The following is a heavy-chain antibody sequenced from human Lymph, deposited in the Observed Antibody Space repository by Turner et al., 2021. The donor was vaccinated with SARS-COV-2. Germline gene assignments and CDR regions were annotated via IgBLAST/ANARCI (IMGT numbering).Heavy chain of an antibody. CDR2: IYSGDST. V-gene: IGHV3-53*01. CDR1: GLTVSSNY. J-gene: IGHJ6*02. CDR3: ARDLYYYGMDV. Sequence: EVQLVESGGGLIQPGGSLRLSCAASGLTVSSNYRSWVRQAPGKGLEWVSVIYSGDSTYYADSVKGRFTVSRDNSKNTLYLQMNSLRAEDTAVYYCARDLYYYGMDVWGQGTTVTVSS.